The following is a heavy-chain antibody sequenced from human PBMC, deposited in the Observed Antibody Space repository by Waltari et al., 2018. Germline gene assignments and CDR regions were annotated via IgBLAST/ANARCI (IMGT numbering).Heavy chain of an antibody. CDR1: GNTFSTYY. CDR3: ATEPRYGDYGGSFDS. D-gene: IGHD4-17*01. CDR2: INPSGGST. V-gene: IGHV1-46*01. J-gene: IGHJ4*02. Sequence: QVQLVQSGAEVKKPGASVKVSCKASGNTFSTYYMHWVRQAPGQGLEWMGIINPSGGSTTYPQKFQGRVTMTRDTSTSTVHMELSSLRSEDTAVYYCATEPRYGDYGGSFDSWGQGTLVTVSS.